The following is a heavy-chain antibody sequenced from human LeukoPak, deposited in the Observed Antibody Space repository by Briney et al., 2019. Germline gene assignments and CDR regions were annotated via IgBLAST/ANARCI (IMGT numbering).Heavy chain of an antibody. J-gene: IGHJ3*02. CDR1: GGTFSSYA. CDR3: ARDRECHSSGYYCPEAFDI. D-gene: IGHD3-22*01. Sequence: SVKVSCKASGGTFSSYAISWVRQAPGQGLEWMGRIIPIFGTANYAQRFQGRVTITTDESTSTAYMELSSLRSEDTAVYYCARDRECHSSGYYCPEAFDIWGQGTMVTVSS. CDR2: IIPIFGTA. V-gene: IGHV1-69*05.